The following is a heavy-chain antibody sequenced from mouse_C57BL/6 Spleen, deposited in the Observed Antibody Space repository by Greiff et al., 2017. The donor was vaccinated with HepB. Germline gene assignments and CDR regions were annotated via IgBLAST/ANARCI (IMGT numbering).Heavy chain of an antibody. CDR3: ARGVYSNYFDY. V-gene: IGHV5-4*01. J-gene: IGHJ2*01. Sequence: EVQLQQSGGGLVKPGGSLKLSCAASGFTFSSYAMSWVRQTPEKRLEWVATISDGGSYTYYPDNVKGRFTISRDNAKNNLYLQMSHLKSEDTAMYYCARGVYSNYFDYWGQGTTLTVSS. D-gene: IGHD2-5*01. CDR1: GFTFSSYA. CDR2: ISDGGSYT.